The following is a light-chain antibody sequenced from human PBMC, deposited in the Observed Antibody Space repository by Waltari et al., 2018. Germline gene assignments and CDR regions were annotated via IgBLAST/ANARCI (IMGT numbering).Light chain of an antibody. J-gene: IGKJ2*01. CDR3: QQYNNWPLMYT. CDR1: QSVSSN. V-gene: IGKV3-15*01. CDR2: GAS. Sequence: IVMTQSPAILSVSPGERATLSCRASQSVSSNLAWYQQKPGQAPRLLIYGASTRATGIPARFSGSGSGTEFTLTISSLQSEDFTVYYCQQYNNWPLMYTFGQGTKLEIK.